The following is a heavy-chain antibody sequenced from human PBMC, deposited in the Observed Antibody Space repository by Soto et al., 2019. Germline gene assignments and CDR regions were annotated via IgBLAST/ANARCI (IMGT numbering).Heavy chain of an antibody. J-gene: IGHJ4*02. V-gene: IGHV1-69*01. D-gene: IGHD6-13*01. Sequence: QVQLVQSGAEVKKPGSSVKVSCKASGGTFSSYAISWVRQAPGQGLEWMGGIIPIFGTANYAQKFQGRVTITADECTSTAYMELSSLRSEDTAVYYCARVGRIAALWDYFDYWGQGTLVTVSS. CDR3: ARVGRIAALWDYFDY. CDR1: GGTFSSYA. CDR2: IIPIFGTA.